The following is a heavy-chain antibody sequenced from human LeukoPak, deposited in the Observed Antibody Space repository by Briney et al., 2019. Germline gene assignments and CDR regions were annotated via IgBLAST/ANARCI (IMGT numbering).Heavy chain of an antibody. CDR2: INHSGST. CDR1: GGSFSGYY. CDR3: ARLDYGDHVFHY. D-gene: IGHD4-17*01. Sequence: SETLSLTCAVYGGSFSGYYWSWIRQPPGKGLEWIGEINHSGSTNYNPSLKSRVTISVDTPKNQFSLKLSSVTAADTAVYYCARLDYGDHVFHYWGQGTLVTVSS. J-gene: IGHJ4*02. V-gene: IGHV4-34*01.